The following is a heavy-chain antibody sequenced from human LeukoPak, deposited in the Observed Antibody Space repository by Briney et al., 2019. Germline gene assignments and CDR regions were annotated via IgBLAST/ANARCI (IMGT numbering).Heavy chain of an antibody. CDR2: IYPGDSDT. Sequence: GESLKISFKGSGYSFTTYWIGWVRQMPGKGLECMGVIYPGDSDTRYSPSFQGQVTISADNSISTAYLQWSSLKASDTAMYYCARLAMNAFEIWGQGTLVTVAS. CDR3: ARLAMNAFEI. CDR1: GYSFTTYW. V-gene: IGHV5-51*01. J-gene: IGHJ3*02.